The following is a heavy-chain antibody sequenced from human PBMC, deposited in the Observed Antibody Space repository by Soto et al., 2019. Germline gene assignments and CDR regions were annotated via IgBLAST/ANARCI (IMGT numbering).Heavy chain of an antibody. CDR1: GGSISSYY. CDR3: ARAKFEYGDYRLDY. Sequence: SETLSLTCTVSGGSISSYYWSWIRQPAGKGLEWIGRIYTSGSTNYNPSLKSRVTMSVDTSKNQFSLKLSSVTAADTAVYYCARAKFEYGDYRLDYWGQGTLVTVSS. CDR2: IYTSGST. D-gene: IGHD4-17*01. V-gene: IGHV4-4*07. J-gene: IGHJ4*02.